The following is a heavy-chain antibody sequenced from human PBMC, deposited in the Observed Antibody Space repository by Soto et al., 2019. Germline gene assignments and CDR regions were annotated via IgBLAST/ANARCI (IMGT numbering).Heavy chain of an antibody. CDR2: ISYSGST. CDR1: GVSISSSSYY. Sequence: QLQLQESGPGLVKPSETLSLTCTVSGVSISSSSYYWGWIRQPPGTGLEWIGIISYSGSTYYSPLLMSGVTISVATSKNQFALKLSSVTAADTAVYYCARHETRRSSGWPYYFDYWGQGTLVTVSS. CDR3: ARHETRRSSGWPYYFDY. J-gene: IGHJ4*02. D-gene: IGHD6-19*01. V-gene: IGHV4-39*01.